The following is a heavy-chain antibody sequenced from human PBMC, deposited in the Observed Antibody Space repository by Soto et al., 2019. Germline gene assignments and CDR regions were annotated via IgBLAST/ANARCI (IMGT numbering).Heavy chain of an antibody. Sequence: EVLLVESGGGLVQSGGSLRLSCAASTSTFSRYGMNWVRQAPGKGLEWISFISPSGVTIYYADSVRGRFTISRDNAKNSLFLQMNTLRDDDTAVYYCVRGGTAVATIWDHWGRGTLFTVSS. CDR2: ISPSGVTI. V-gene: IGHV3-48*02. CDR1: TSTFSRYG. D-gene: IGHD3-3*01. J-gene: IGHJ4*02. CDR3: VRGGTAVATIWDH.